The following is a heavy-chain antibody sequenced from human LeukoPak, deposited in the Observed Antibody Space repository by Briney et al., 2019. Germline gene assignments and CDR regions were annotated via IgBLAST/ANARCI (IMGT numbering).Heavy chain of an antibody. CDR1: GGSISSYY. V-gene: IGHV4-59*01. D-gene: IGHD3-10*01. J-gene: IGHJ4*02. Sequence: PSETLSLTCTVSGGSISSYYWSWIRQPPGKGLEWIGYIYYSGTTNYNPSLKSRVTISVDTSKNQFSLKLSSVTAADTAVYYCARVAVGEAALQEGSGSYYAPDHWGQGTLVTVSS. CDR3: ARVAVGEAALQEGSGSYYAPDH. CDR2: IYYSGTT.